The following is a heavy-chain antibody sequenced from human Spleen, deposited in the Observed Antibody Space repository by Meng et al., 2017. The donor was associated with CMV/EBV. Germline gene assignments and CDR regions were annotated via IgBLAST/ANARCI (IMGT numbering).Heavy chain of an antibody. CDR2: IIPIFGTA. CDR1: GDTFSSYA. Sequence: KASGDTFSSYAISWVRKAPGQGLGGMGGIIPIFGTANYAQKFQGRVTITTDESTSTAYMELSSLRSEDTAVYYCARGYTDYSKGIDYWGQGTLVTVSS. J-gene: IGHJ4*02. CDR3: ARGYTDYSKGIDY. V-gene: IGHV1-69*05. D-gene: IGHD4-11*01.